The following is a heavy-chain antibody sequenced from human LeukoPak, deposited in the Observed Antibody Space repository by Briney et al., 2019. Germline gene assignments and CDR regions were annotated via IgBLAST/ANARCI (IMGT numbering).Heavy chain of an antibody. J-gene: IGHJ4*02. Sequence: GGSLRLSCAASGFTFSTYWMTWVRQAPGKGLEWVANIKEDGSQTKYADSFLGRFTVSRGSSKNSLFLQMNSLRVEDAAVYYCVRDYPVVNPYWGQGTRVTVSS. CDR3: VRDYPVVNPY. D-gene: IGHD3-22*01. CDR1: GFTFSTYW. V-gene: IGHV3-7*01. CDR2: IKEDGSQT.